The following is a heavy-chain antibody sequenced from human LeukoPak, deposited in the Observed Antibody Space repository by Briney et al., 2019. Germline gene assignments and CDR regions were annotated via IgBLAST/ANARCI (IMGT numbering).Heavy chain of an antibody. J-gene: IGHJ3*02. Sequence: NTGGSLRLSCAASGFTFSNAWMRWVRQAPGEGLEWVGRIKSKTDGGTTDYAAPVKGRFTISRDDSKDTLYLQMNSLKTEDTAVYYCTTARAAMVTGNDAFDIWGQGTMVTVSS. CDR3: TTARAAMVTGNDAFDI. CDR2: IKSKTDGGTT. D-gene: IGHD5-18*01. CDR1: GFTFSNAW. V-gene: IGHV3-15*01.